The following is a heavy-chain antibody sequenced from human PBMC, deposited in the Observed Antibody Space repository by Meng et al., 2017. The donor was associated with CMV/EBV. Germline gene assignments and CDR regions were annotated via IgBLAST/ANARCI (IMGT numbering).Heavy chain of an antibody. CDR1: GYTFTSYY. D-gene: IGHD1-1*01. CDR3: ARLVRRGGTTFRHSDRDSDY. Sequence: ASVKVSCKASGYTFTSYYMHWVRQAPGQGLEWMGIINPSGGSTSYAQKFQGRVTMTRDTSTSTVYMELSSLRSEDTAVYYCARLVRRGGTTFRHSDRDSDYWGQGTLVTVSS. CDR2: INPSGGST. J-gene: IGHJ4*02. V-gene: IGHV1-46*01.